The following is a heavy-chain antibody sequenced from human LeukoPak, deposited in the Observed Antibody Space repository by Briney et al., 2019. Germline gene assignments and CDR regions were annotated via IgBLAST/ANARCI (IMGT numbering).Heavy chain of an antibody. V-gene: IGHV4-39*01. Sequence: SETLSLTCTVSGASISSSSYYWGWHRQPPGTGLEWIGSIYYSGSTYYNPSLKSRVTISVDTSKNQFSLKLRSGTAADTAVYYCASLPTDYYGSGSPDGWGQGTLVTVSS. CDR2: IYYSGST. J-gene: IGHJ4*02. CDR1: GASISSSSYY. CDR3: ASLPTDYYGSGSPDG. D-gene: IGHD3-10*01.